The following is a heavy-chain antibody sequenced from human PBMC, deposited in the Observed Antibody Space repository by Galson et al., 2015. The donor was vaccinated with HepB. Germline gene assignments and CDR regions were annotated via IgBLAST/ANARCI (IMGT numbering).Heavy chain of an antibody. D-gene: IGHD6-19*01. J-gene: IGHJ4*02. CDR1: GFTFSSHA. CDR3: AKDMEWLVPIYHFDY. CDR2: ISGNGGST. V-gene: IGHV3-23*01. Sequence: SLRLSCAASGFTFSSHAMSWVRQAPGKGLEWVSGISGNGGSTHCADSVKGRFTISRDNSKNTLYLQMNSLRAEDTAVYYCAKDMEWLVPIYHFDYWGQGTLVTVSS.